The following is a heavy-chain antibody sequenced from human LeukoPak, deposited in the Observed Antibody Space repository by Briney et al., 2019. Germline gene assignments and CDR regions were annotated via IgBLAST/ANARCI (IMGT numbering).Heavy chain of an antibody. CDR3: ARYQYSSSTPEALHPPNWFDP. V-gene: IGHV4-34*01. J-gene: IGHJ5*02. D-gene: IGHD6-6*01. Sequence: SETLSLTCAVYGGSFSGYYWSWIRQPPGRGLEWIGEINHSGSTNYNPSLKSRVTISVDTSKNQFSLKLSSVTAADTAVYYCARYQYSSSTPEALHPPNWFDPWGQGTLVTVSS. CDR1: GGSFSGYY. CDR2: INHSGST.